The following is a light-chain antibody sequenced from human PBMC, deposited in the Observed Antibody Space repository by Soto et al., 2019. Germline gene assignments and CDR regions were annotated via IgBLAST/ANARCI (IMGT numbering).Light chain of an antibody. CDR1: SSNIGAGYD. Sequence: QSVLKQPPSVSGAPGQRVTISCTGSSSNIGAGYDVHWYQQLPGTAPKLLIYGNSNRPSGVPDRFSGSKSGTSASLAITGLQAEDEADYYCQSYDSTLSGSGFGGGTKLTVL. CDR3: QSYDSTLSGSG. CDR2: GNS. V-gene: IGLV1-40*01. J-gene: IGLJ3*02.